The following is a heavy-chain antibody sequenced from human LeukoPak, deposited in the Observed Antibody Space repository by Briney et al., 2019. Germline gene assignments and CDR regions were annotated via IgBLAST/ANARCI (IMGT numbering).Heavy chain of an antibody. J-gene: IGHJ4*02. CDR1: GFTFSSYA. V-gene: IGHV3-23*01. CDR3: AKVPSYYYDSSGYSHTYYFDY. Sequence: PGGSLRLSCAASGFTFSSYAMSWVRQAPGKGLEWVSAISGSGGSTYYADSVKGRFTISRDNSKNTLYLQMNSLRAEDTAVYYCAKVPSYYYDSSGYSHTYYFDYWGQGTLVTVSS. CDR2: ISGSGGST. D-gene: IGHD3-22*01.